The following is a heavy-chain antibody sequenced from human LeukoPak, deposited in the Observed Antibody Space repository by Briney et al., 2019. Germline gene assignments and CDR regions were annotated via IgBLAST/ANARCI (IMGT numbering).Heavy chain of an antibody. D-gene: IGHD4-11*01. V-gene: IGHV3-21*01. J-gene: IGHJ4*02. CDR1: GFTFDDYA. Sequence: GGSLRLSCAASGFTFDDYAMHWVRQAPGKGLEWVSSISSSSSYIYYADSVKGRFTISRDNAKNSLYLQMNSLRAEDTAVYYCARGQYVYYWGQGTLVTVSS. CDR3: ARGQYVYY. CDR2: ISSSSSYI.